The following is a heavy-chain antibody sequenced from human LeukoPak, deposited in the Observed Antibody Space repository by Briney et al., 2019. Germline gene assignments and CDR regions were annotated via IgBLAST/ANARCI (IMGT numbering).Heavy chain of an antibody. J-gene: IGHJ3*02. CDR3: AVGPDILTGYYDAFDI. V-gene: IGHV3-64*04. D-gene: IGHD3-9*01. CDR1: GFTFSSYG. Sequence: GGSLRLSCSASGFTFSSYGMHWVRQAPGKGLQYVSAISSDGGSTYYADSVKGRFTISRDNSKNTLYLQMNSLRAEDTAVYYCAVGPDILTGYYDAFDIWGQGTMVTVSS. CDR2: ISSDGGST.